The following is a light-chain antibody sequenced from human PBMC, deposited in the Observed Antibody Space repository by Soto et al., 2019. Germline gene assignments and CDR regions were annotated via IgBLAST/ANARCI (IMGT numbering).Light chain of an antibody. CDR3: SSYTTSNTRQIV. V-gene: IGLV2-14*03. CDR2: DVS. CDR1: SSDVGGYNY. Sequence: QSALTQPASVSGSPGQSITISCTGTSSDVGGYNYVSWYQHHPGKAPELMIFDVSNRPSGVSNRFSGSKSGNTASLTISGLQPEEEADYYCSSYTTSNTRQIVFGTGTKVTVL. J-gene: IGLJ1*01.